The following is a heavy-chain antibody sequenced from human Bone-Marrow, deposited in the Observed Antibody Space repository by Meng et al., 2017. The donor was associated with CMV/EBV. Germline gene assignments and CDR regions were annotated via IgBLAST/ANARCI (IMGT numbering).Heavy chain of an antibody. CDR1: GGTFSSYA. CDR2: IIPILGIA. CDR3: ARGLHAYYYGSGSHDY. Sequence: SVKVSCKASGGTFSSYAISWVRQAPGQGLEWMGGIIPILGIANYAQKFQGRVTITADKSTSTAYMELSSLRSEDTAVYYCARGLHAYYYGSGSHDYWGQGSLVTVSS. D-gene: IGHD3-10*01. V-gene: IGHV1-69*10. J-gene: IGHJ4*02.